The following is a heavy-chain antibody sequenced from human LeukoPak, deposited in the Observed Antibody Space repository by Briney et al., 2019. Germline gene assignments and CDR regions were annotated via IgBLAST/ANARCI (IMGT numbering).Heavy chain of an antibody. Sequence: SETLSLTCAVYGGSFSGYYWSWIRQPPGKGLEWIGEINHSGSTNYNPSLKSRVTISVDTSKNQFSLKLSSVTAADTAVYYCAGGRNCSGGSCFRDWFDPWGQGTLVTVSS. CDR2: INHSGST. CDR3: AGGRNCSGGSCFRDWFDP. D-gene: IGHD2-15*01. V-gene: IGHV4-34*01. J-gene: IGHJ5*02. CDR1: GGSFSGYY.